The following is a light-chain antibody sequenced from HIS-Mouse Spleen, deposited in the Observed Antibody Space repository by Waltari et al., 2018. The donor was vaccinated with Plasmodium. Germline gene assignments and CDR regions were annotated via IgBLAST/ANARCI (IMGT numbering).Light chain of an antibody. CDR1: QSVSSN. V-gene: IGKV3-15*01. CDR3: QQYNNWSFT. Sequence: EIVMTQSPATLSVSPGERATLSCRASQSVSSNLAWYHQKPGQAPRLLIYGASTRATGIPARFRGSGSGTEFTLTISSLQSEDFAVYYCQQYNNWSFTFGPGTKVDIK. J-gene: IGKJ3*01. CDR2: GAS.